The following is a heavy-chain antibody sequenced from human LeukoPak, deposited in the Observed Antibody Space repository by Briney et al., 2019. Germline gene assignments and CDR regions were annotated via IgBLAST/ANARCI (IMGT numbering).Heavy chain of an antibody. D-gene: IGHD2-8*01. CDR1: GGSFSGYY. CDR3: ARGGRYCTNGVCYHYYYYYGMDV. V-gene: IGHV4-34*01. J-gene: IGHJ6*02. Sequence: SETLSLTCAVYGGSFSGYYWSWIRQPPGKGLEWIGEINHSGSTNYNPSLKSRVTISVDTFKNQFSLKLSSVTAADTAVYYCARGGRYCTNGVCYHYYYYYGMDVWGQGTTVTVSS. CDR2: INHSGST.